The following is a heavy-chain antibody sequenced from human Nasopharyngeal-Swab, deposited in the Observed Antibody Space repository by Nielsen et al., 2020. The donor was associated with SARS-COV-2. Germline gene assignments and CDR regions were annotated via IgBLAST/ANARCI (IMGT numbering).Heavy chain of an antibody. D-gene: IGHD3-3*01. V-gene: IGHV3-9*01. J-gene: IGHJ6*02. CDR1: GFTFDDYA. CDR2: ISWNSGSI. Sequence: GESLRLSCAASGFTFDDYAMHWVRQAPGKGLEWVSGISWNSGSIGYADSVKGRFIISRDNAKNSMYLQMNSLRAEDTAVYYCASHSPNAIFGVVIPYGMDVWGQGTTLTVSS. CDR3: ASHSPNAIFGVVIPYGMDV.